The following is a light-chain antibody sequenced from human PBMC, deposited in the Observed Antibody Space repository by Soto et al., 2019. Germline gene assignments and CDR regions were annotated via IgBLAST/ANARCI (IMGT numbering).Light chain of an antibody. CDR1: ESVSRN. CDR3: QEYNYWHPIT. Sequence: EVVMTQSPATLSVSPGERATLSCRASESVSRNLAWYQQKPGQAPRLLIYDASTRATGIPDRFSGSGSGTDSTLTINSLEPEDFAVYYCQEYNYWHPITFGGGTKVDIK. CDR2: DAS. J-gene: IGKJ4*01. V-gene: IGKV3-15*01.